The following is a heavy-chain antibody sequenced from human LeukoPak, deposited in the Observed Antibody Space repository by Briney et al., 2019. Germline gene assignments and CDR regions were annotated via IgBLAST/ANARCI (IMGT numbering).Heavy chain of an antibody. CDR1: GFTFSTYG. CDR3: ARGGESWFDP. Sequence: GGSLRLSRAASGFTFSTYGMNWVRQAPGKGLEWVSSISSSSSYIYYADSVKGRFTISRDNAKNSLYLQINSLRAEDTAVYYCARGGESWFDPWGQGTLVTVSS. CDR2: ISSSSSYI. J-gene: IGHJ5*02. V-gene: IGHV3-21*01. D-gene: IGHD7-27*01.